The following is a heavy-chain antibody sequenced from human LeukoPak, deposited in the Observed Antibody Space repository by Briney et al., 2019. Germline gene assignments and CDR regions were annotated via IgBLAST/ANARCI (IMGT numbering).Heavy chain of an antibody. V-gene: IGHV3-23*01. D-gene: IGHD5-18*01. CDR3: AKDREYSYGYFFDY. Sequence: GGSLRLSCATSGFTFSSYAMNWVRQAPGKGLEWVSGISGSDDSTNYADSVKGRFTISRDNSQNTLFLQMNSLRAEDTAVYYCAKDREYSYGYFFDYWGQGTLVTVSS. J-gene: IGHJ4*02. CDR2: ISGSDDST. CDR1: GFTFSSYA.